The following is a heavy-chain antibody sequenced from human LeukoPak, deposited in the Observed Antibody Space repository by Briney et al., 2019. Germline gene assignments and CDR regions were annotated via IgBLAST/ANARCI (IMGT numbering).Heavy chain of an antibody. D-gene: IGHD7-27*01. Sequence: GGSLRLSCAASGFTFSAYHINWVRQAPGKGLEWISYISTTGTTIHYADSVKGRFTVSRDNSKNMVYLEMNSLRVEDTVVYYCTRVYGNWGTFDAWGQGTLVTVSS. CDR3: TRVYGNWGTFDA. CDR2: ISTTGTTI. V-gene: IGHV3-48*01. CDR1: GFTFSAYH. J-gene: IGHJ4*02.